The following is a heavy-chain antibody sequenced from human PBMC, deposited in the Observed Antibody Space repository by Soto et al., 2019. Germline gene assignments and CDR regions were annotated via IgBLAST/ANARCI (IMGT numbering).Heavy chain of an antibody. CDR3: ARVSNCNNWFVP. V-gene: IGHV3-74*01. D-gene: IGHD6-13*01. J-gene: IGHJ5*02. Sequence: GGSLRLSCAASGFTFSSYWMHWVRQAPGKGLVWVSRISSDGGTTTYADSVKGRFTISRDNAKDTLYLQMNSLRAEDTAVYYFARVSNCNNWFVPCGQGTLVTVSS. CDR1: GFTFSSYW. CDR2: ISSDGGTT.